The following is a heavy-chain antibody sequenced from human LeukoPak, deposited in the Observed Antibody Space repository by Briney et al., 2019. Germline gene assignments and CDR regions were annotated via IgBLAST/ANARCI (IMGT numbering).Heavy chain of an antibody. CDR1: GITFSTHS. V-gene: IGHV3-48*01. CDR2: INIGGTTR. D-gene: IGHD3-22*01. CDR3: ARPYYYDSSGLTRFDY. J-gene: IGHJ4*02. Sequence: GGSLRLSCAASGITFSTHSMYWVRQAPGKGLEWISYINIGGTTRYYADSVKGRFTISRDDAKNSLYLQMNSLRAEDTAVYYCARPYYYDSSGLTRFDYWGQGTLVTVSS.